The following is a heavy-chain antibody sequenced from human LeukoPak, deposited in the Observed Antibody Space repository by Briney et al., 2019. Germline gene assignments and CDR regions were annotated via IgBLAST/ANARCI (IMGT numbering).Heavy chain of an antibody. CDR1: GFTFSSYA. V-gene: IGHV3-23*01. Sequence: PGGSLRLSCAASGFTFSSYAMSWVRQAPGKGLEWVSAISGSGGSTYYVDSVKGRFTISRDNSKNTLYLQMNSLRAEDTDTAVYYCAKDRGWFGGSLANFDNWGQGTLVTVSS. D-gene: IGHD3-10*01. CDR3: AKDRGWFGGSLANFDN. CDR2: ISGSGGST. J-gene: IGHJ4*02.